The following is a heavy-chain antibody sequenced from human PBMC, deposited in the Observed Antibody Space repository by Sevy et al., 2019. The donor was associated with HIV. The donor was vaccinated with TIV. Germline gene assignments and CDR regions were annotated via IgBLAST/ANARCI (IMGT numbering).Heavy chain of an antibody. CDR1: GFTFSSYA. V-gene: IGHV3-23*01. J-gene: IGHJ3*02. CDR3: ATGYSSGWDTGNDAFDI. Sequence: GGSLRLSCAASGFTFSSYAMSWVRQAPGKGLEWVSAISGSGGSTYYADSVKGRFTISRDNSKNTLYLQMNSLRAEDTAVYYCATGYSSGWDTGNDAFDIWGQGTMVTVSS. D-gene: IGHD6-19*01. CDR2: ISGSGGST.